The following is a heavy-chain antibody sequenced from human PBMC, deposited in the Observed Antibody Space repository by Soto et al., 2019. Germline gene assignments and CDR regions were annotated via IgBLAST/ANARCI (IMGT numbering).Heavy chain of an antibody. CDR3: ARRYYYGSGSYPNYYYYMDV. D-gene: IGHD3-10*01. Sequence: EVQLVESGGGLVQPGGSLRLSCAASGFTFSSYSMNWVRQAPGKGLEWVSYISSSSSTIYYADSVKGRFTISRDNAKNSLYLQMNSLRAEDTAVYYCARRYYYGSGSYPNYYYYMDVWGKGTTVTVSS. V-gene: IGHV3-48*01. CDR2: ISSSSSTI. CDR1: GFTFSSYS. J-gene: IGHJ6*03.